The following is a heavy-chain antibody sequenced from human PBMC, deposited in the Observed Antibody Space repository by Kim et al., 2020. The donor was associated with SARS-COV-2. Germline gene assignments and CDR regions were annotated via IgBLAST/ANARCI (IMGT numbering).Heavy chain of an antibody. CDR1: GGSFSGYY. Sequence: SETLSLTCAVYGGSFSGYYWSWIRQPPGKGLEWIGEINHSGSTNYNPSLKSRVTISVDTSKNQFSLKLSSVTAADTAVYYCARGPLIVPRIRSTVTRDWYFDLWGRGTLVTVSS. D-gene: IGHD4-17*01. J-gene: IGHJ2*01. V-gene: IGHV4-34*01. CDR2: INHSGST. CDR3: ARGPLIVPRIRSTVTRDWYFDL.